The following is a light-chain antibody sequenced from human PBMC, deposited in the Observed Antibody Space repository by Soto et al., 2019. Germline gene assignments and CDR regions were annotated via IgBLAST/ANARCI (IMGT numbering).Light chain of an antibody. V-gene: IGKV1-5*01. CDR2: DVS. CDR1: QSISSW. J-gene: IGKJ1*01. CDR3: QQYNSHTWT. Sequence: DIQMTQSPSTLSASVGDRVTITCRASQSISSWLAWYQQKPGKAPKLLIYDVSSLESGVPSRFSGSGSGTEFTLTISGLQPDDFATYYCQQYNSHTWTFGQGTKVDIK.